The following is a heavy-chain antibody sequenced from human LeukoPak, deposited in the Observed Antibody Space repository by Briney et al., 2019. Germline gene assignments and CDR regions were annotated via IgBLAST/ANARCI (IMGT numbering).Heavy chain of an antibody. Sequence: ASVTVSCKASGYTFTSYGISWVRQAPGQGLEWMGWISAYNGNTNYAQKLQGRVTMTTDTSTSTAYMELRSLRSDDTAVYYCARDSHHDFWSGSWFDPWGQGTLVTVSS. CDR3: ARDSHHDFWSGSWFDP. CDR1: GYTFTSYG. J-gene: IGHJ5*02. V-gene: IGHV1-18*01. CDR2: ISAYNGNT. D-gene: IGHD3-3*01.